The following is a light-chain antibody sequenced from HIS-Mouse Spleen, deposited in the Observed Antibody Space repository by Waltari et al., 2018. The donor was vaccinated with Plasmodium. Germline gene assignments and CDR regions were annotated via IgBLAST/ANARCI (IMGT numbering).Light chain of an antibody. J-gene: IGLJ2*01. CDR2: LNSAGSH. CDR3: QTWGTGMGV. Sequence: QLVLTQSPSASASLGASVKLTCTLSSGHSSYAIAWHQQQPEKGPRYLMKLNSAGSHSKGDGIPVRFSGSSSGAERYLPISSLQSEDEADYSCQTWGTGMGVFGGGTKLTVL. CDR1: SGHSSYA. V-gene: IGLV4-69*01.